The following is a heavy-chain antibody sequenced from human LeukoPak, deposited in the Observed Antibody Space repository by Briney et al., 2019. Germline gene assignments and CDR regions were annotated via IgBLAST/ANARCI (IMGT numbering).Heavy chain of an antibody. Sequence: GGSLRLSGAASGFTFSDYYMSWIRQAPGTGLEWVSYISSSGSTIYYADSVKGRFTISRDNAKNSLYLQMNSLRAEDTAVYYCARAGRTTRYNWFDPWGQGTLVTVSS. CDR1: GFTFSDYY. CDR3: ARAGRTTRYNWFDP. J-gene: IGHJ5*02. D-gene: IGHD4-17*01. CDR2: ISSSGSTI. V-gene: IGHV3-11*01.